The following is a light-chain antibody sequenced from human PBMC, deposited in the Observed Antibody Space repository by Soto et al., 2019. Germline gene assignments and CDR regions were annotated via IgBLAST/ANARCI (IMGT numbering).Light chain of an antibody. V-gene: IGLV2-18*02. Sequence: QSVLTQPPSVSGSPGQSVAISCTGTSSDVGSYNRVSWYQQPPGAAPKLMIYDVSNRPSGVPDRFSGSKSGNTASLTISGLQAEDEADYYCSSYTSSNTLYVFGTGTKVTVL. J-gene: IGLJ1*01. CDR1: SSDVGSYNR. CDR2: DVS. CDR3: SSYTSSNTLYV.